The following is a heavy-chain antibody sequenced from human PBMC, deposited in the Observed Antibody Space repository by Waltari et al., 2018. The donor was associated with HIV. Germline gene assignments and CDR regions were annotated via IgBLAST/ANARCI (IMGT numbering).Heavy chain of an antibody. V-gene: IGHV1-3*01. CDR2: INAGNGNT. CDR3: ARDLVSTAGTNY. J-gene: IGHJ4*02. Sequence: QVQLVQSGAEVKKPGASGKVSCKASGTTSTTYAMHWGRQAPGQRLEWMGWINAGNGNTKYSQKFQGRVTITRDTSASTAYMELSSLRSEDTAVYYCARDLVSTAGTNYWGQGALVTVSS. D-gene: IGHD6-19*01. CDR1: GTTSTTYA.